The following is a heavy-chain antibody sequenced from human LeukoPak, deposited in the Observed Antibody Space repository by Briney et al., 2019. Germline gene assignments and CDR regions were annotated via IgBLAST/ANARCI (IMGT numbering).Heavy chain of an antibody. CDR1: GASISSGGYS. CDR2: IFSSAST. D-gene: IGHD2-8*02. CDR3: ARDFTGGSFDY. V-gene: IGHV4-31*03. Sequence: PSQTLSLTFTVSGASISSGGYSWGWIRQHPGKGLEWIVSIFSSASTIYNPSLKSRFIMSVDTSKSQFSLKLTSVTAADTAVYYCARDFTGGSFDYWGQGTLVTVSS. J-gene: IGHJ4*02.